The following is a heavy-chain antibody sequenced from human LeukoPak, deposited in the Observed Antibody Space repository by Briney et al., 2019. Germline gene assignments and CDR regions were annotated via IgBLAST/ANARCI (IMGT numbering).Heavy chain of an antibody. CDR1: GFTFSSYR. J-gene: IGHJ4*02. CDR3: ARDISQPGAPGY. V-gene: IGHV3-48*01. D-gene: IGHD3-10*01. CDR2: INSSSSTI. Sequence: GGSLRLSCAASGFTFSSYRMNWVRQAPGKGLEWVSYINSSSSTIYYADAVKRRFPTSRDNAKNSLYLQMNSLRAEDTAVYYCARDISQPGAPGYWGQGTLVTVSS.